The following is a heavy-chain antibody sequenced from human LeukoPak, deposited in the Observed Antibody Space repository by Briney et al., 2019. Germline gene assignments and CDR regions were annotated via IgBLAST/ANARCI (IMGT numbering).Heavy chain of an antibody. D-gene: IGHD3-22*01. CDR2: IFRDDST. Sequence: PGGSLRLSCAASGFTVSNNYMMWVRQAPGKGLEWVSAIFRDDSTYYADSVKGRLTISRDNSKNTLYLQMNSLRAEDTAVYYCAKDRAPYYYDSSGYYYDHWGQGTLVTVSS. CDR3: AKDRAPYYYDSSGYYYDH. V-gene: IGHV3-53*01. J-gene: IGHJ4*02. CDR1: GFTVSNNY.